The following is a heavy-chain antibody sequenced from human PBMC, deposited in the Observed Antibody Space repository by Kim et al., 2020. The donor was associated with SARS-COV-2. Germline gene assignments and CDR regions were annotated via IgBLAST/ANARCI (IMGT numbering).Heavy chain of an antibody. D-gene: IGHD2-2*01. CDR3: AKDKADIVVVPAAMRRDY. CDR1: GFTFSSDG. V-gene: IGHV3-30*18. CDR2: ISYDGSNK. Sequence: GGSLRLSCAASGFTFSSDGMHWVRQAPGKGLEWVAGISYDGSNKYYADSVKVRFTISRDNSKNTLYLQMNILRAEDTAVYYYAKDKADIVVVPAAMRRDYWGQGTLVTVSS. J-gene: IGHJ4*02.